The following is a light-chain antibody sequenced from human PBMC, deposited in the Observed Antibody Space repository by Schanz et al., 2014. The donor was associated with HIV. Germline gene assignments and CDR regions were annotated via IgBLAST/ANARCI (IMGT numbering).Light chain of an antibody. CDR1: QGISSY. J-gene: IGKJ2*01. V-gene: IGKV1-9*01. Sequence: DIQLTQSPSFLSASVGDRVTITCRASQGISSYLVWYQQKPGKAPNLLIYATSTLQSGVPSRFSGSGSGTEFTLTIDSLLPDDFATYFCQHYNSYPLTFGQGTELQIK. CDR2: ATS. CDR3: QHYNSYPLT.